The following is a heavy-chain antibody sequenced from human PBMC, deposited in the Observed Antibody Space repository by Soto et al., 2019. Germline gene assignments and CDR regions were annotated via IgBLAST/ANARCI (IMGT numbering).Heavy chain of an antibody. CDR2: INHSGST. Sequence: PSETLSLTCTVSGGSISSYYWSWIRQPPGKGLEWIGEINHSGSTNYNPSLKSRVTISVDTSKNQFSLKLSSVTAADTAVYYCARIGRGVIDYWGQGTLVTVSS. V-gene: IGHV4-34*01. CDR1: GGSISSYY. J-gene: IGHJ4*02. D-gene: IGHD3-10*01. CDR3: ARIGRGVIDY.